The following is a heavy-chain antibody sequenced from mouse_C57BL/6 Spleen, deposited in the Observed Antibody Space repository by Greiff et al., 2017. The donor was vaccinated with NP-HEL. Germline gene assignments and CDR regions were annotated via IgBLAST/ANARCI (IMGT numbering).Heavy chain of an antibody. V-gene: IGHV1-9*01. CDR1: GYTFTGYW. CDR2: ILPGSGSP. Sequence: LMKPGASVKLSCKATGYTFTGYWIEWVKQRPGHGLEWIGEILPGSGSPHYPDTFPFTAPFTAVTSSTTAYMQLSSLTTEDSAIYYCASGGGSSPWFAYWGQGTLVTVSA. CDR3: ASGGGSSPWFAY. J-gene: IGHJ3*01. D-gene: IGHD1-1*01.